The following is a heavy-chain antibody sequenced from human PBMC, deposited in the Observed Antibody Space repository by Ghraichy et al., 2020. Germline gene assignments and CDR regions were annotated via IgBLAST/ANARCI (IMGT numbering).Heavy chain of an antibody. D-gene: IGHD1-26*01. CDR2: VLLGNGNT. V-gene: IGHV1-58*01. CDR1: GYTFTSSA. Sequence: SVKVSCKASGYTFTSSAVQWVRQAGGHRLEWIGWVLLGNGNTNYARNLKERVTLTRDKSTGTVFMELNNLRFDDTAIYYCAADSGHYPNYDHWGQGTLVTVSS. J-gene: IGHJ4*02. CDR3: AADSGHYPNYDH.